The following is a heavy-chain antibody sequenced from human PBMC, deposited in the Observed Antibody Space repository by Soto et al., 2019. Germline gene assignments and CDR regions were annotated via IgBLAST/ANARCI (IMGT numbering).Heavy chain of an antibody. V-gene: IGHV3-13*01. CDR2: IGTAGDT. D-gene: IGHD3-10*01. CDR3: ARGGILWFGEPSFDY. Sequence: EVQLVESGGGLVQPGGSLRLSCAASGCTFSSYDMHWVRQATGKGLEWVSAIGTAGDTYYPGSVKGRFTISRENAKNSLYLQMNSLRAGDTAVYYCARGGILWFGEPSFDYWGQGTLVTVSS. J-gene: IGHJ4*02. CDR1: GCTFSSYD.